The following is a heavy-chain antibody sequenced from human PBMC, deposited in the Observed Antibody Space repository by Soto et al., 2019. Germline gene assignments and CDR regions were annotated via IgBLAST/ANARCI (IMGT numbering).Heavy chain of an antibody. CDR1: GFTFSSYA. D-gene: IGHD6-13*01. Sequence: EVQLVESVGGLVQPGGSLRLSCAASGFTFSSYAMHWVRQAPGTGLEYVSAISSNGCSTHYANSVKGRFTISRDNSKNPLDLQMGSLGAEDMAVYYCARLNPIAAAFDYWGQVTLVTVYS. CDR3: ARLNPIAAAFDY. V-gene: IGHV3-64*01. CDR2: ISSNGCST. J-gene: IGHJ4*02.